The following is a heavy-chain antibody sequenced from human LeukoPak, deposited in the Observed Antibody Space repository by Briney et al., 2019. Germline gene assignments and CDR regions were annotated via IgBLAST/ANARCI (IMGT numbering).Heavy chain of an antibody. J-gene: IGHJ6*02. V-gene: IGHV3-11*03. Sequence: GEALRLSCAASGFTFSDHYMSWIRQVPGKGLEWVSYISTSGTYTNYADSVKGRFTISRDNAKNSLYLQMNSLRAEDTAVYYCARGRYGLDVWGQGTTVTVSS. CDR1: GFTFSDHY. CDR2: ISTSGTYT. CDR3: ARGRYGLDV.